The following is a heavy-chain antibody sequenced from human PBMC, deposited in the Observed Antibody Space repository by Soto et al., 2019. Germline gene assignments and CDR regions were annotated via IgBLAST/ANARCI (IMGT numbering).Heavy chain of an antibody. CDR1: GGTFSSYA. V-gene: IGHV1-69*01. CDR3: ASGVFSDYGTYYFDY. Sequence: QVQLVQSGAEVKKSGSSVKVSCKASGGTFSSYAISWVRQAPGQGLEWMGGIIPIYGPTNYAQKFRGGVTITADESTSTAYMELSSLRSEDTAVYYCASGVFSDYGTYYFDYWGQGTLVTVSS. J-gene: IGHJ4*02. D-gene: IGHD4-17*01. CDR2: IIPIYGPT.